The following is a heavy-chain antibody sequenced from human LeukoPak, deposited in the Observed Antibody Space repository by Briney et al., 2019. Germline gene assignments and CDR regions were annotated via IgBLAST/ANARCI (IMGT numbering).Heavy chain of an antibody. J-gene: IGHJ3*02. CDR1: GYTFTGYY. Sequence: ASVKVSCKASGYTFTGYYMHWVRQAPGQGLEWMGWINPNSGGTNYAQKFQGWVTMTRDTSISTAYMELSRLRSDDTAVYYCARGGSSWCRDAFDIWGQGTMVTVSS. CDR2: INPNSGGT. CDR3: ARGGSSWCRDAFDI. D-gene: IGHD6-13*01. V-gene: IGHV1-2*04.